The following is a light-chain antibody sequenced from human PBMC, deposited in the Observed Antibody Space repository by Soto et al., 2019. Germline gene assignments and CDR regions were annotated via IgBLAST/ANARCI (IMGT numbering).Light chain of an antibody. J-gene: IGLJ1*01. CDR2: DVT. V-gene: IGLV2-14*01. CDR1: GSDVGGYNY. Sequence: QSVLTQPASVSGSPGQSITISCTGTGSDVGGYNYVSWYQQHPGKVPKLMIYDVTNRPSGVSNRFSGSKSGNTASLTISGLQAEDEADYYCTSYTSSSTEVFGTGTKVTVL. CDR3: TSYTSSSTEV.